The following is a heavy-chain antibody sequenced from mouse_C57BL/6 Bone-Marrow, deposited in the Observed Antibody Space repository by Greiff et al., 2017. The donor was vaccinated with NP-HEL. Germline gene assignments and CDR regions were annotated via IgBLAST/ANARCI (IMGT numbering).Heavy chain of an antibody. V-gene: IGHV1-39*01. Sequence: VQLKESGPELVKPGASVKISCKASGYSFTDYNMNWVKQSNGKSLEWIGVINPNYGTTSYNQKFKGKATLTVDQSSSTAYMQLNSLTSEDSAVYYCAREGAYGNYEGILAYWGQGTLVTVSA. D-gene: IGHD2-1*01. J-gene: IGHJ3*01. CDR2: INPNYGTT. CDR1: GYSFTDYN. CDR3: AREGAYGNYEGILAY.